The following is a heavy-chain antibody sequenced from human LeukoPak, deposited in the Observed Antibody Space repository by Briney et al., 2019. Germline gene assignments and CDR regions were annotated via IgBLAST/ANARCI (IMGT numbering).Heavy chain of an antibody. V-gene: IGHV3-53*01. CDR3: ASSYCSGGSCYGVYFDY. Sequence: GGSLRLSCAASGFTVSSNYMSWVRQAPGKGLEWVSVIYSGGNTYYADSVKGRSTISRDNSKNTLYLQMNSLRAEDTAVYYCASSYCSGGSCYGVYFDYWGQGTLVTVSS. CDR1: GFTVSSNY. D-gene: IGHD2-15*01. CDR2: IYSGGNT. J-gene: IGHJ4*02.